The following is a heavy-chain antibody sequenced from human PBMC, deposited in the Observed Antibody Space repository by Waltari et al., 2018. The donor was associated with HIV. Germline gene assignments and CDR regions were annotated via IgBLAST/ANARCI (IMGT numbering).Heavy chain of an antibody. CDR2: INHAGST. CDR1: NTQFSNHY. Sequence: QVSLQQWGAGLLQPAETLPLTCAVSNTQFSNHYYHWIRQSPGGGLEWIGEINHAGSTTYNPSLTSRVTMSVDTSKSQVSLHLTSITAADTAFYYCAKGSTNFDSWGLGTLVTVST. V-gene: IGHV4-34*02. J-gene: IGHJ4*02. CDR3: AKGSTNFDS.